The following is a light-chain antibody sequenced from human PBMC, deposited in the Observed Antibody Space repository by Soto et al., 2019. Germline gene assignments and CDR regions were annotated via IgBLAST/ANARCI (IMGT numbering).Light chain of an antibody. CDR3: QQYNSYPWT. CDR2: NAF. V-gene: IGKV1-5*01. Sequence: DIQLTQSPSTLSASIGDTVTITCRASLSISGWLAWYQQAPGTAPKLLIFNAFTLQRGVPSRFRGGGSGTEFTLTISSLHPDDSAIYYCQQYNSYPWTFGLGTKVDI. J-gene: IGKJ1*01. CDR1: LSISGW.